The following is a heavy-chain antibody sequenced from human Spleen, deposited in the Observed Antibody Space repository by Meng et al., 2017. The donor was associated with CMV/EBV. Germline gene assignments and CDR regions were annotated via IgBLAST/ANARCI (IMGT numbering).Heavy chain of an antibody. CDR1: GFTFSSYP. D-gene: IGHD1-26*01. Sequence: GESLKISCAASGFTFSSYPMHWVRQAPGKGLEWVAVISFDGENIFYSDPVKGRFTISRDKSKNTLSLQMNSLRREDTAVYSCARGKVPEYPGSLGDAFDIWGQGTMVTVSS. CDR2: ISFDGENI. J-gene: IGHJ3*02. V-gene: IGHV3-30*04. CDR3: ARGKVPEYPGSLGDAFDI.